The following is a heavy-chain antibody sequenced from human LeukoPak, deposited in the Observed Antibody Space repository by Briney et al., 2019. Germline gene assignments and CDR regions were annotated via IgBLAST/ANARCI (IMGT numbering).Heavy chain of an antibody. Sequence: ASVKVSCKASGYTFTNYEINSVRQSGRQGVEGMGWMNPNSGNRGYAQKFQGRVIMTRNTSISTAYMELSSLTSEDTAVYYCARRGSSYYYYMDVWDKGTTVTISS. D-gene: IGHD3-10*01. V-gene: IGHV1-8*01. CDR3: ARRGSSYYYYMDV. CDR1: GYTFTNYE. CDR2: MNPNSGNR. J-gene: IGHJ6*03.